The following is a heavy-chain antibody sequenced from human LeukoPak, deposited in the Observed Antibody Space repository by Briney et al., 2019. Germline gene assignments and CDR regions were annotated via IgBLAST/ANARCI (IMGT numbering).Heavy chain of an antibody. CDR1: GFTFSSYA. V-gene: IGHV3-23*01. J-gene: IGHJ4*02. Sequence: SGGSLRLSCAASGFTFSSYAMSWVRQAPGKGLEWVSAISGSGGSTYYADSVKGRFTISRDNAKNSLYLQMNSLRAEDTAVYYCARGIAVAGTRHDYWGQGTLVTVSS. CDR3: ARGIAVAGTRHDY. CDR2: ISGSGGST. D-gene: IGHD6-19*01.